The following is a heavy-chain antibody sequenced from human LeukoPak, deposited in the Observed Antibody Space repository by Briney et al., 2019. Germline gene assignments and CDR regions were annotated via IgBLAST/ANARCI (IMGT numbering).Heavy chain of an antibody. CDR2: INYYGNT. Sequence: SETLSLTCTVSGGSISSSAYYRCWVRQPPGKGLEWLGSINYYGNTYYNPSLKSRLTISIDTSKNQFSLKLSSVTAADTAVYYCARHGTYSYGYSYWGQGTLVTVSS. J-gene: IGHJ4*02. V-gene: IGHV4-39*07. CDR1: GGSISSSAYY. CDR3: ARHGTYSYGYSY. D-gene: IGHD5-18*01.